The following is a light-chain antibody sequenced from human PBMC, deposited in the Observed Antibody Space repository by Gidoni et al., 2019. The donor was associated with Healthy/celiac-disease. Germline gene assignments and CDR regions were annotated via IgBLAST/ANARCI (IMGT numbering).Light chain of an antibody. CDR3: QQYYSTPPT. Sequence: DIAMTQSPDSLSVSLGERATTNCKSSQSVLYSSNNQNYLAWYQQKPGQPPRLLIYWASTRESGVPDRFSGSGSGTDFTLTISSLQAEDVAVYYCQQYYSTPPTFXXXTKLEIK. V-gene: IGKV4-1*01. CDR2: WAS. CDR1: QSVLYSSNNQNY. J-gene: IGKJ2*01.